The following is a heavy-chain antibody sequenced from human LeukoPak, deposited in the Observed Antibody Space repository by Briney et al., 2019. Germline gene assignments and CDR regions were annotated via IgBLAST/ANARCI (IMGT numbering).Heavy chain of an antibody. D-gene: IGHD3-10*01. J-gene: IGHJ6*03. CDR3: ARGLITMVRGDYYYYYMDV. Sequence: SVKVSCKTSGGTFSSYAISWVRQAPGQGLEWMGGIIPIFGTANYAQKFQGRVTITADESTSTAYMELSSLRSEDTAVYYCARGLITMVRGDYYYYYMDVWGKGTTVTISS. V-gene: IGHV1-69*01. CDR2: IIPIFGTA. CDR1: GGTFSSYA.